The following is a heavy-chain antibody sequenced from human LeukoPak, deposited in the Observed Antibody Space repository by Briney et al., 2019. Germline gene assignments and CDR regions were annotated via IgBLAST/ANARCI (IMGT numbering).Heavy chain of an antibody. CDR2: IYYSGST. D-gene: IGHD2-2*01. J-gene: IGHJ4*02. V-gene: IGHV4-59*12. CDR3: ARVFGGYCSSTSCPVDY. Sequence: PSETLSLTCTVSAGSISSYYWSWIRQPPGKGLEWIGYIYYSGSTNYNPSLKSRVTISVDRSKNQFSLKLSSVTAADTAVYYCARVFGGYCSSTSCPVDYWGQGTLVTVSS. CDR1: AGSISSYY.